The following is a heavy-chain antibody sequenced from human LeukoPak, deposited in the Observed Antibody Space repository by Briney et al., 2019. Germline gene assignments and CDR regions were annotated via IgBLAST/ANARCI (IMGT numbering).Heavy chain of an antibody. J-gene: IGHJ4*02. CDR2: INPNSGGT. Sequence: ASVKVSCKASGYTFTGYYMHWVRQAPGQGLEWMGRINPNSGGTNYAQKFQGRVTMTTDTSTSTAYMELRSLRSDDTAVYYCARDRAANYDILTGPFDYWGQGTLVTVSS. CDR1: GYTFTGYY. V-gene: IGHV1-2*06. CDR3: ARDRAANYDILTGPFDY. D-gene: IGHD3-9*01.